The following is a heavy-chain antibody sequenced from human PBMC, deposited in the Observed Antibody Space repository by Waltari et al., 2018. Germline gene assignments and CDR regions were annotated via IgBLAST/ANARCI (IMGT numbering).Heavy chain of an antibody. CDR1: GFTFSTYT. CDR3: AREEGHGGNYYFDY. Sequence: EVQLVESGGGLVQPGGSLRLSCVASGFTFSTYTMHWFRQAPGKGLEWVTYFSISSSTIYYADSVKYRFSVSRDNAKSSLYLQMNSLRAEDTSVYYCAREEGHGGNYYFDYWGQGTLVTVSS. D-gene: IGHD2-21*01. V-gene: IGHV3-48*01. CDR2: FSISSSTI. J-gene: IGHJ4*02.